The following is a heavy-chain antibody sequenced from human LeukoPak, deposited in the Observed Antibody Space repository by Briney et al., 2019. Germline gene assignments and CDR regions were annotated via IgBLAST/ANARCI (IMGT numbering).Heavy chain of an antibody. D-gene: IGHD3-22*01. CDR2: INHSGST. Sequence: SETLSLTCAVYGGSFSGYYWSWIRQPPGKGLDWIGEINHSGSTNYNPSLKSRVTISVDTSKNQFSLKLSSVTAADTAVYYCAKHYYDSSGPIDKARFDPWGQGTLVTVSS. J-gene: IGHJ5*02. V-gene: IGHV4-34*01. CDR3: AKHYYDSSGPIDKARFDP. CDR1: GGSFSGYY.